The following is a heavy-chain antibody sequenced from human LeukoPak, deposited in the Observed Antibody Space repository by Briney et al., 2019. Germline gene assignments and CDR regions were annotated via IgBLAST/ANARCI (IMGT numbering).Heavy chain of an antibody. CDR2: ISSSSSYI. Sequence: GGSLRLSCAASGFTFSSYSMNWVRQAPGKGLEWVSSISSSSSYIYYADSVKGRFTISRDNAKNSLYLQMNGLRAEDTAVYYCARPPLGYCSSTSCLENWFDPWGQGTLVTVSS. D-gene: IGHD2-2*01. J-gene: IGHJ5*02. CDR3: ARPPLGYCSSTSCLENWFDP. V-gene: IGHV3-21*01. CDR1: GFTFSSYS.